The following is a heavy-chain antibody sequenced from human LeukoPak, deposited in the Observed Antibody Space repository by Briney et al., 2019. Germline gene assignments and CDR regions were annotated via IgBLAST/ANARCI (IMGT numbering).Heavy chain of an antibody. CDR2: ISPIFGTA. Sequence: GASVKVSCKASGGTFSSYAISWVRQAPGQGLEWMGGISPIFGTANYAQKFQGRVTITTDESTSTAYMELSSLRSEDTAVYYCARVQTRYCSGGSCYFPDFDYWGQGTLVTVSS. V-gene: IGHV1-69*05. CDR1: GGTFSSYA. J-gene: IGHJ4*02. CDR3: ARVQTRYCSGGSCYFPDFDY. D-gene: IGHD2-15*01.